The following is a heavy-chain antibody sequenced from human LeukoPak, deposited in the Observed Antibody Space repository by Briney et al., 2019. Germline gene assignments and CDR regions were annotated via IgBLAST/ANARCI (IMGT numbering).Heavy chain of an antibody. D-gene: IGHD3-3*01. J-gene: IGHJ4*02. CDR3: AKDTYDFWSGLDY. CDR1: GFTFSRSN. CDR2: ITTSSSYI. Sequence: PGGSLRLSCAASGFTFSRSNMNWVRQAPGKGLEWVSSITTSSSYIYYADSVKGRFTISRDNYKNTLYMQMNSLRAEDTAVYYCAKDTYDFWSGLDYWGQGIMVTVSS. V-gene: IGHV3-21*04.